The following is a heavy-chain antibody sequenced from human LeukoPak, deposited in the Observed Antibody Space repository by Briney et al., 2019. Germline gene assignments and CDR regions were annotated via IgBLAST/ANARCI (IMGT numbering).Heavy chain of an antibody. J-gene: IGHJ5*02. V-gene: IGHV3-30*02. Sequence: GGSLRLSCAASGFTFSSYGMHWVRQAPGKGLEWAAFIRYDGSNKYYADSVKGRFTISRDNSKNTLYLQMNSLRAEDTAVYYCAKSPHQYCSGGSCYLGWFDPWGQGTLVTVSS. CDR1: GFTFSSYG. CDR3: AKSPHQYCSGGSCYLGWFDP. CDR2: IRYDGSNK. D-gene: IGHD2-15*01.